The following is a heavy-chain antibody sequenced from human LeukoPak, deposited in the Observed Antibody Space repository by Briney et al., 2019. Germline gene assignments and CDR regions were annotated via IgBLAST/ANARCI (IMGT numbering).Heavy chain of an antibody. J-gene: IGHJ5*02. V-gene: IGHV3-7*01. CDR1: GFTFTTYW. D-gene: IGHD3-10*01. Sequence: GGSLRLSCAASGFTFTTYWMGWVRQAPGKGLEWVASIKQDGSENYYVDSVKGRFTISRDNVENSLYLQMNSLRADDTAFYYCARPLLYYYGSETYFWFDPWGQGTLVTVSS. CDR2: IKQDGSEN. CDR3: ARPLLYYYGSETYFWFDP.